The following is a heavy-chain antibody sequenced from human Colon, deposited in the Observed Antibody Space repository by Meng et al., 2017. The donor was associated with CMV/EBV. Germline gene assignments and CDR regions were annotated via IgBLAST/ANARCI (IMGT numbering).Heavy chain of an antibody. CDR1: GVYISATNFW. Sequence: CIVSGVYISATNFWWGWIRQSPDKGLEWIGSINYSGNTFYNPSLKSRLDISVDTSNSQFSLRLRSMTATDTGVFYCVRIRDGGYFDYWGQGTLVTVSS. J-gene: IGHJ4*02. CDR3: VRIRDGGYFDY. V-gene: IGHV4-39*01. CDR2: INYSGNT. D-gene: IGHD4-23*01.